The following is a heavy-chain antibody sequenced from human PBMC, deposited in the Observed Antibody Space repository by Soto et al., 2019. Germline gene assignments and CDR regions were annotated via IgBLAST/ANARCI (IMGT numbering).Heavy chain of an antibody. CDR3: AHGRLFQYYFDY. J-gene: IGHJ4*02. D-gene: IGHD1-26*01. V-gene: IGHV2-5*01. CDR2: IYWNGDK. CDR1: GFSLSTSGVG. Sequence: SGPTLVNPTQTLTLTCTFSGFSLSTSGVGVGWIRQPPGKALEWLALIYWNGDKRYSPSLKSRPTITKDTSKNQVVLTMTNMDPVDTATYYCAHGRLFQYYFDYWGQGTLVTVSS.